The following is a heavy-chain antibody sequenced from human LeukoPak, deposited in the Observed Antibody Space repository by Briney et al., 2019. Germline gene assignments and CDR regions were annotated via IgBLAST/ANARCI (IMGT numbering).Heavy chain of an antibody. J-gene: IGHJ5*01. D-gene: IGHD3-3*01. V-gene: IGHV4-39*01. CDR2: IYYSGST. Sequence: KPSETLSLPCTVSGGSISSRRYYWGWIRQPPGKGLEWIGSIYYSGSTYYNPSLKSRVTISVDTSKNQFSLKLNSVTAADTAVYYCARHTWRITNPNWFDSLGQGTLVTVSS. CDR3: ARHTWRITNPNWFDS. CDR1: GGSISSRRYY.